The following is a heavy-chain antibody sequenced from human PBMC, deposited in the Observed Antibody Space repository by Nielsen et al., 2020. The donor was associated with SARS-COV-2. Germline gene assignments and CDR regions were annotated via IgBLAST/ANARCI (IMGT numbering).Heavy chain of an antibody. J-gene: IGHJ2*01. CDR2: ISWDCGST. D-gene: IGHD6-13*01. V-gene: IGHV3-43D*03. CDR3: AKDTSSSSPNWYFDL. CDR1: GFTFADYA. Sequence: SLNISCAASGFTFADYAMHWVRHAPGKGLEWVSLISWDCGSTYYADSVKGRFTISRDNSKNSLYLQMNSLRAEDTALYYCAKDTSSSSPNWYFDLWGRGTLVTVSS.